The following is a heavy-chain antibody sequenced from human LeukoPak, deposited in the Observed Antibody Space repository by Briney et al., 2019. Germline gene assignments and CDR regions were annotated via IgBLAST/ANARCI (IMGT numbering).Heavy chain of an antibody. CDR3: ARGSGNYFARFYFDS. CDR1: GGTFSSYA. J-gene: IGHJ4*02. Sequence: ASVKVSCKASGGTFSSYAISWVRQAPGQGLEWMGGIIPIFGTANYAQKFQGRVTITADKSTSTAYMELSSLRSEDTAVYYCARGSGNYFARFYFDSWGQGTLVTVSS. V-gene: IGHV1-69*06. D-gene: IGHD1-26*01. CDR2: IIPIFGTA.